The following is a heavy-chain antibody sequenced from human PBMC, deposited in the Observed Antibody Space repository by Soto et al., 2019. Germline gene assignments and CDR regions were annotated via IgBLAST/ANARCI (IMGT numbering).Heavy chain of an antibody. D-gene: IGHD6-13*01. CDR1: GASINDYY. V-gene: IGHV4-59*01. Sequence: SETLSLTCTVSGASINDYYWSWIRQPPGKGLEWIGYMFYSGRTNYNPSLKSRVTMSVDTSKNQFSLKLSSVTAADTAVYFCARELTIAAAGKVGIDYWGPGTLVTVSS. CDR3: ARELTIAAAGKVGIDY. J-gene: IGHJ4*02. CDR2: MFYSGRT.